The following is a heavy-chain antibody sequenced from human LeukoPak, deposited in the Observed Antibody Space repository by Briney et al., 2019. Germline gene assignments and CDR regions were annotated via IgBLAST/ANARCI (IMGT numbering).Heavy chain of an antibody. V-gene: IGHV1-69*13. CDR1: GYTFTSYY. J-gene: IGHJ4*02. CDR3: ARLYYYDSSGYLSYDFDY. CDR2: IIPIFGTA. D-gene: IGHD3-22*01. Sequence: ASVKVSCKASGYTFTSYYMHWVRQAPGQGLEWMGGIIPIFGTANYAQKFQGRVTITADESTSTAYMELSSLRSEDTAVYYCARLYYYDSSGYLSYDFDYWGQGTLVTVSS.